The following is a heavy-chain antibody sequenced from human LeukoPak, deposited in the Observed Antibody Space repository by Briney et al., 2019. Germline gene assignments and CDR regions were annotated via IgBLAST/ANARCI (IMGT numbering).Heavy chain of an antibody. D-gene: IGHD3-22*01. CDR1: GGSISSSSYY. J-gene: IGHJ4*02. V-gene: IGHV4-39*01. CDR2: IYYSGST. Sequence: SETLSLTCTVSGGSISSSSYYWGWIRQPPGKGLEWIGSIYYSGSTYYNPSLKSRVTISVDTSKNQFSLKLSSVTAADTAVYYCASQLRYYYDSSGYYQDEYWGQGTLVTVSS. CDR3: ASQLRYYYDSSGYYQDEY.